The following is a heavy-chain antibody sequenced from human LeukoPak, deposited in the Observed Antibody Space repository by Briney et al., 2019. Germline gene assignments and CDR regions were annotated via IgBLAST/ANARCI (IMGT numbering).Heavy chain of an antibody. CDR3: ARWEIRGTSHQLDY. D-gene: IGHD1-7*01. J-gene: IGHJ4*02. Sequence: PGGSLRLSCAASGFTHSSHWMTWVRQAPGKGLEWVANINQDGSAKYYGDSVRGRFTNSRDNAKISMYLQMDSLRAEDTSVYDCARWEIRGTSHQLDYWGQGTLVTVSS. V-gene: IGHV3-7*01. CDR1: GFTHSSHW. CDR2: INQDGSAK.